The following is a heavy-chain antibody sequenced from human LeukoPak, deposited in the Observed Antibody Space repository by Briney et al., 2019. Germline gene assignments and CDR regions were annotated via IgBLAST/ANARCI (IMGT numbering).Heavy chain of an antibody. CDR2: ISGSGGST. CDR1: GFTFSSYA. V-gene: IGHV3-23*01. J-gene: IGHJ5*02. D-gene: IGHD3-22*01. CDR3: AKDKYYYDSSGYSVGPNWFDP. Sequence: GSLRLSCAASGFTFSSYAMSWARQAPGKGLEWVSAISGSGGSTYYADSVKGRFTISRDNSKNTLYLQMNSLRAEDTAVYYCAKDKYYYDSSGYSVGPNWFDPWGQGTLVTVSS.